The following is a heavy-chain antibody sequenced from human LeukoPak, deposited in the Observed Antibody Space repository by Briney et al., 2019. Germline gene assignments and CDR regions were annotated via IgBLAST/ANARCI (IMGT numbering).Heavy chain of an antibody. Sequence: GGSLRLSCAASGFTFSSYDMHWVRQATGKGLEWVSAIGTAGDTYYPGSVKGRFTISRENAKNSLYLQMNSLRAGDTAVYYCARGRPGASHSNENWFDPWGPGTLVTVSS. J-gene: IGHJ5*02. CDR3: ARGRPGASHSNENWFDP. D-gene: IGHD6-6*01. V-gene: IGHV3-13*01. CDR2: IGTAGDT. CDR1: GFTFSSYD.